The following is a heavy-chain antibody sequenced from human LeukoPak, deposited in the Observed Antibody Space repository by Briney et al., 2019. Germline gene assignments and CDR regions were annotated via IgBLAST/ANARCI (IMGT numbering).Heavy chain of an antibody. Sequence: GGSLRLSCAASGFTFSSYAMHWVRQAPGKGLEWVAVISYDGSNKYYADSVKGRFTISRDNSKNTLYLQMDSLRAEDTAVYYCAKEGTQEYYDFWSYYFDYWGQGTLVTVSS. J-gene: IGHJ4*02. CDR2: ISYDGSNK. D-gene: IGHD3-3*01. CDR1: GFTFSSYA. V-gene: IGHV3-30-3*01. CDR3: AKEGTQEYYDFWSYYFDY.